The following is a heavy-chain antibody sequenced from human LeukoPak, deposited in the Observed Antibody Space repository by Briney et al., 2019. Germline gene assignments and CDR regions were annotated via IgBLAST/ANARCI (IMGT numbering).Heavy chain of an antibody. CDR3: AREYYDIFDY. CDR2: IRYDGSNK. J-gene: IGHJ4*02. CDR1: GFTFSSYG. Sequence: PGGSLRLSCAASGFTFSSYGMHWVRQAPGKGLEWVAFIRYDGSNKYYADSVKGRFTISRDNSKNTLYLQMNSLRAEDTAVYYCAREYYDIFDYWGQGTLVTVSS. D-gene: IGHD3-9*01. V-gene: IGHV3-30*02.